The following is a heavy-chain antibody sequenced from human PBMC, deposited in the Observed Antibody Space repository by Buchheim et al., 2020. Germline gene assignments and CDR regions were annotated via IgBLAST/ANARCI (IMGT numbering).Heavy chain of an antibody. V-gene: IGHV3-30*18. CDR1: GFTFSSYG. D-gene: IGHD3-22*01. Sequence: QVQLVESGGGVVQLGRSLRLSCAASGFTFSSYGMHWVRQAPGKGLEWVAVISYDGSNKYYADSVKGRFTISRDNSKNTLYLQMNSLRAEDTAVYYCAKDQKYYYDSSGYPNYYYYYGMDVWGQGTT. CDR2: ISYDGSNK. CDR3: AKDQKYYYDSSGYPNYYYYYGMDV. J-gene: IGHJ6*02.